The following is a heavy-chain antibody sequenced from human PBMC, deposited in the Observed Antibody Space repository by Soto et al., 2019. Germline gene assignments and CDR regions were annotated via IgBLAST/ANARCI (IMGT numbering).Heavy chain of an antibody. CDR3: AHGDPLDFHF. V-gene: IGHV2-5*01. J-gene: IGHJ4*02. D-gene: IGHD3-10*01. CDR1: GFSLSTSGEA. Sequence: QITLKESGPPLVQPTQTLTLTCTFSGFSLSTSGEAVGWIRQPPGKALEWLALIYWNGIERYSPSLKSRLTITKDTSKPQVVLTMTNMDPVDTATYYCAHGDPLDFHFWGQGTLVTVSP. CDR2: IYWNGIE.